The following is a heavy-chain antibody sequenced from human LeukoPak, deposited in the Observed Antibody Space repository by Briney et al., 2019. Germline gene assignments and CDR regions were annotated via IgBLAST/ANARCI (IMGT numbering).Heavy chain of an antibody. D-gene: IGHD3-22*01. CDR1: GYTFTSYG. Sequence: GASSMVSCKASGYTFTSYGISWVRQAPGQGLERMGWISAYNGNTNYAQKLQGRVTMTTDTSTSTAYMKLRSLRSDDAAVYYCARGGCYYDSGGAYDFDIWGQGTMVTVSS. CDR3: ARGGCYYDSGGAYDFDI. J-gene: IGHJ3*02. CDR2: ISAYNGNT. V-gene: IGHV1-18*01.